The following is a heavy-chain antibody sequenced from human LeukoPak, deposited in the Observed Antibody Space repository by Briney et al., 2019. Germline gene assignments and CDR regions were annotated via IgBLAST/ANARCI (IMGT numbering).Heavy chain of an antibody. CDR1: GGSICSGGYY. V-gene: IGHV4-31*03. CDR2: IYDSGNT. D-gene: IGHD6-13*01. CDR3: ASSYSNSWYDY. J-gene: IGHJ4*02. Sequence: PSQTLSLTCTVSGGSICSGGYYWSWIRQHPGKGLEWIGYIYDSGNTYYNPSLKSRVTISVDTSKNQFSLKLSSVTAADTAVYYCASSYSNSWYDYWGQGTLVTVSS.